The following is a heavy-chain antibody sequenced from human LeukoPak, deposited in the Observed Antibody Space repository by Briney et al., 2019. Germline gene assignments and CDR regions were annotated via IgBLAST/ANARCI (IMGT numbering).Heavy chain of an antibody. D-gene: IGHD3-16*01. V-gene: IGHV4-59*01. J-gene: IGHJ4*02. CDR3: ARGLNWFTF. CDR2: IYYSGST. Sequence: ASETLSLTCSVSGDSIISYYWSWIRQPPGKGLEWIGYIYYSGSTNYNPSLKSRVTISVDTSKNQVSLKLTSVTAADTAVYHCARGLNWFTFWGQGTLVTVSS. CDR1: GDSIISYY.